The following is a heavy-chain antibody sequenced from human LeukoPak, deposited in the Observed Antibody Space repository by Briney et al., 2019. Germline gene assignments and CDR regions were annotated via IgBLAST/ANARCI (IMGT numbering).Heavy chain of an antibody. J-gene: IGHJ4*02. D-gene: IGHD6-19*01. V-gene: IGHV3-33*01. CDR3: AAGGGAVAGTLDN. CDR1: GFTFSSYG. Sequence: GGSLRLSCAASGFTFSSYGMHWVRQAPGKGLEWVAVIWYDGSNEYYADSVKGRFTISRDNSENTLFLQMNSLRVEDTAVYFCAAGGGAVAGTLDNWGQGTLVIVSS. CDR2: IWYDGSNE.